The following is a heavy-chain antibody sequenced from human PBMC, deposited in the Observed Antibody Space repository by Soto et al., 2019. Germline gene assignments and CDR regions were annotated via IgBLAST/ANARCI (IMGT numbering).Heavy chain of an antibody. CDR1: GASINSNDFF. CDR3: AKLLVGATPRNDFDS. J-gene: IGHJ4*02. D-gene: IGHD1-26*01. V-gene: IGHV4-39*01. Sequence: SETLSLTCSVSGASINSNDFFWGWIRRPPGRGLEWIGSIYSNGGTYYNPSLKSRVFISIDKSKNQFSLNVKSVTAADTAVYYCAKLLVGATPRNDFDSWGQGTLVTVSS. CDR2: IYSNGGT.